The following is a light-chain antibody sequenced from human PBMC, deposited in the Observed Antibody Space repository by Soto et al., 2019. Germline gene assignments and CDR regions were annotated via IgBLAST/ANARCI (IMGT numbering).Light chain of an antibody. V-gene: IGKV1-16*01. CDR2: AAS. Sequence: DIQMTQSPSSLSASVGDSVTITVRATEDISTFLAWFQQKPGKPPKSLIYAASRLQSGVPSRFSGSGSATDFTLAISSLQPEDFGTYYCQHYNGYPQTFGQGTRLEIK. CDR3: QHYNGYPQT. J-gene: IGKJ5*01. CDR1: EDISTF.